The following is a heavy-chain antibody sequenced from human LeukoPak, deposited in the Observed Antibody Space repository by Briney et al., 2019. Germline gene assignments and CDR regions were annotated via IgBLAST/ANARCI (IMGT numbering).Heavy chain of an antibody. J-gene: IGHJ4*02. V-gene: IGHV3-23*01. CDR1: GFIFSSYA. CDR2: ISGSGDST. CDR3: AKSHRWPPYYFDY. D-gene: IGHD4-23*01. Sequence: GGSLRLSCAASGFIFSSYAMSWVRQAPGKGLEWVSAISGSGDSTYYADSVKGRFTISRDNSKNTLYLQMNSLRAEDTAVYYCAKSHRWPPYYFDYWGQGTLVTVSS.